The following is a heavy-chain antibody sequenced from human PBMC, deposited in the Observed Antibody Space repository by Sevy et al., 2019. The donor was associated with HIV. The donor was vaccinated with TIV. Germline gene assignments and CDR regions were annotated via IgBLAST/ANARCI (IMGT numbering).Heavy chain of an antibody. D-gene: IGHD3-16*02. J-gene: IGHJ4*02. CDR1: GFTFSSYA. Sequence: GGSLILSCAASGFTFSSYAMSWVRQAPGKGLEWVSAISGSGGSTYYADSVKGRFTISRDNSKNTLYLQMNSLRAEDTAVYYCATCHYDYIWGSYRPEYYFDYWGQGTLVTVSS. CDR3: ATCHYDYIWGSYRPEYYFDY. CDR2: ISGSGGST. V-gene: IGHV3-23*01.